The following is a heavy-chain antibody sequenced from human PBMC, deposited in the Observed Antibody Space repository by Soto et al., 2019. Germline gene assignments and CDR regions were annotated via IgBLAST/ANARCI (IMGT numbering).Heavy chain of an antibody. CDR1: GGSISGYY. D-gene: IGHD3-22*01. CDR2: IYYSGST. V-gene: IGHV4-59*01. Sequence: SETLSLTCTVSGGSISGYYWSWVRQPPGKGLEWIGYIYYSGSTNYNPSLKSRVTISVDTSKNQFSLKLSSVTAADTAVYYCARSKTYYYDSSVGWFDPWGQGTLVTVSS. CDR3: ARSKTYYYDSSVGWFDP. J-gene: IGHJ5*02.